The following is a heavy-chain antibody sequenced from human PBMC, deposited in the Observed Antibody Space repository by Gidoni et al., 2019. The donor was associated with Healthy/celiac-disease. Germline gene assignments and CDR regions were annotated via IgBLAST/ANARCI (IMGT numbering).Heavy chain of an antibody. CDR3: AKDRVFGVVIIPQYFQH. J-gene: IGHJ1*01. CDR1: GFTFSSYA. V-gene: IGHV3-23*01. Sequence: EVKLLESGGGLVQPGGSLSLSCASSGFTFSSYAMSWVSQAPGKGLEWVSAIRGSGGSTYYADVVKGRFTISRDNSKNTLYLQMNSLRAEDTAVYYCAKDRVFGVVIIPQYFQHWGQGTLVTVSA. CDR2: IRGSGGST. D-gene: IGHD3-3*01.